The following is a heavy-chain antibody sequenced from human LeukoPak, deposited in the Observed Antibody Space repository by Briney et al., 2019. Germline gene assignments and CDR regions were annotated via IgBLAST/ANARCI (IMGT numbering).Heavy chain of an antibody. CDR1: GFTFDDYA. Sequence: PGRSLRLSCAASGFTFDDYAMHWVRQAPGKGLEWVSGISWNSGSIGYADSVKGRFTISRDNAKNSLYPQMNSLRAEDTALYFCAKDIYSFGSYLWPTFYYWGQGTLVTVSS. J-gene: IGHJ4*02. CDR2: ISWNSGSI. V-gene: IGHV3-9*01. CDR3: AKDIYSFGSYLWPTFYY. D-gene: IGHD1-26*01.